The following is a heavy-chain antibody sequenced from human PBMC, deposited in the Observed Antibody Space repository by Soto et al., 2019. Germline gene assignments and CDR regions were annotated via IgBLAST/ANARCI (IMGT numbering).Heavy chain of an antibody. CDR2: IYYSGST. CDR1: GGSISSYY. Sequence: SETLSLTCTVSGGSISSYYWSWIRQPPGKGLEWIGYIYYSGSTNYNPSLKSRVTISVDTSKNQFSLKLSSVTAADTAVYYCARSTTAYYYYYMDVWGKGTTVTVSS. V-gene: IGHV4-59*01. J-gene: IGHJ6*03. D-gene: IGHD4-4*01. CDR3: ARSTTAYYYYYMDV.